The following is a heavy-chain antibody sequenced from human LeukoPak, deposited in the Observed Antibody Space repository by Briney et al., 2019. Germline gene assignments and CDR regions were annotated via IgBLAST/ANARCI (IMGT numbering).Heavy chain of an antibody. CDR3: GRANYGTDV. CDR2: ITVSSSYT. J-gene: IGHJ6*02. V-gene: IGHV3-11*05. Sequence: PGGSLRLSCTASGFTFSDYYMSWIRQAPEMGLEWVSYITVSSSYTNYADSVKGRFTISRDNTKNSLYLQMNSLRAEDTAVYYCGRANYGTDVWGLGTTVTVSS. CDR1: GFTFSDYY.